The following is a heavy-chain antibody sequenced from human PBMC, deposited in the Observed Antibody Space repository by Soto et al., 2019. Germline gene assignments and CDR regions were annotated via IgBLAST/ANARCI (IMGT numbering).Heavy chain of an antibody. J-gene: IGHJ6*02. D-gene: IGHD3-3*01. CDR3: AKDNYDFWSGPRGMDV. CDR2: ISGSGGST. Sequence: GGSLRLSCAASGFTFSSYAMSWVRQAPGKGLEWVSAISGSGGSTYYADSVKGRFTISRDNSKNTLYLQMNSLRAEDTAVYYCAKDNYDFWSGPRGMDVWGQGTTVTVSS. CDR1: GFTFSSYA. V-gene: IGHV3-23*01.